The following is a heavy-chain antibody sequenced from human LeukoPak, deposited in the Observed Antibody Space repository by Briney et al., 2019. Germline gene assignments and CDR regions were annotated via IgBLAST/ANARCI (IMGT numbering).Heavy chain of an antibody. D-gene: IGHD2/OR15-2a*01. CDR2: IYSSGST. CDR1: GGXMSNSY. J-gene: IGHJ5*02. CDR3: GRDPNRST. V-gene: IGHV4-4*07. Sequence: PSETLSLTCAVSGGXMSNSYCSWIRQPAGKGLEWIGRIYSSGSTNYNPSLKSRVTMSIDTSTNQFSLKLTSVTAADTGIYYCGRDPNRSTWGQGILVTVSS.